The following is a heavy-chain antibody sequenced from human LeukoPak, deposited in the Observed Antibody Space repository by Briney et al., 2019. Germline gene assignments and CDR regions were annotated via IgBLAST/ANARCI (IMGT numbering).Heavy chain of an antibody. J-gene: IGHJ4*02. CDR1: GGSFSIYD. CDR2: IISIHGVA. Sequence: SVNLSCNASGGSFSIYDICWGRHPLGPGHGSMGSIISIHGVANYARQFQGRVTITTDESTSTAYIKLSSLSSEDTAVYFCATPSNGGGDCYPWADFWGQGTLVTVSS. V-gene: IGHV1-69*04. CDR3: ATPSNGGGDCYPWADF. D-gene: IGHD2-21*02.